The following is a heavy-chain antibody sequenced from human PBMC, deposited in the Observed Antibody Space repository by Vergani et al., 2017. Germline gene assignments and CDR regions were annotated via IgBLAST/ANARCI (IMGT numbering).Heavy chain of an antibody. CDR3: AKDGITMVRGVISGYFDY. J-gene: IGHJ4*02. Sequence: QVQLVESGGGVVQPGRSLRLSCAASGFTFSSYGMYWVRQAPGKGLEWVAVISYDGSNKYYADSVKGRFTISRDNSKNTLYLQMNSLRAEDTAVYYCAKDGITMVRGVISGYFDYWGQGTLVTVSS. CDR1: GFTFSSYG. V-gene: IGHV3-30*18. CDR2: ISYDGSNK. D-gene: IGHD3-10*01.